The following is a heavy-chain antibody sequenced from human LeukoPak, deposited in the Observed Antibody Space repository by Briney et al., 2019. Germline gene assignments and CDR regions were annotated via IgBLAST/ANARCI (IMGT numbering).Heavy chain of an antibody. V-gene: IGHV4-59*01. CDR3: ARSLVGATTGYDY. D-gene: IGHD1-26*01. Sequence: SETLSLTCTVSGGSISSYYWSWIRQPPGKGLEWIGYIYESGSTNYNPSLKSRVTISVDTSKNQFSLKLSSVTAADTAVYYCARSLVGATTGYDYWGQGTLVTVSS. CDR2: IYESGST. J-gene: IGHJ4*02. CDR1: GGSISSYY.